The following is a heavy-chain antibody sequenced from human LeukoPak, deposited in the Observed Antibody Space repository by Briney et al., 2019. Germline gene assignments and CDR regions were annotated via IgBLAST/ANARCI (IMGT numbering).Heavy chain of an antibody. V-gene: IGHV4-30-2*01. CDR2: IFESGTT. CDR1: GASISSGANS. J-gene: IGHJ3*02. D-gene: IGHD3-3*01. CDR3: ARGSVIDAFDI. Sequence: PSQTLSLTCAVSGASISSGANSWHWIRQPPGKGLEWIGYIFESGTTYYTASLKGRVTISVDRSKNQFSLNLSSVTAADTALYYCARGSVIDAFDIWGQGTMVTVSS.